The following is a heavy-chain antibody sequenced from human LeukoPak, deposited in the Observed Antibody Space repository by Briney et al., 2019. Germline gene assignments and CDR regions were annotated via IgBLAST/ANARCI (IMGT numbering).Heavy chain of an antibody. D-gene: IGHD3-3*01. Sequence: PGRSLRLSCTASGFTFGDYAMSWFRQAPEKGLEWVGFIRSKAYGGTTEYAASVKGRFTISRDDSKSIAYLQMNSLKTEDTAVYYCTRRLRFLDPDWFDPWGQGTLVTVSS. V-gene: IGHV3-49*03. CDR1: GFTFGDYA. CDR2: IRSKAYGGTT. CDR3: TRRLRFLDPDWFDP. J-gene: IGHJ5*02.